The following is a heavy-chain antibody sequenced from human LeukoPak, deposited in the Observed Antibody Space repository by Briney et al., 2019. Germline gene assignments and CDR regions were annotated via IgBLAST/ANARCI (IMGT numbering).Heavy chain of an antibody. V-gene: IGHV1-69*13. D-gene: IGHD2-21*02. CDR3: ARVRVGTGYYYYYYYMDV. CDR2: IIPIFGTA. Sequence: SVKVSCKASGGTFSSYAISWVRQAPGQGLEWMGGIIPIFGTANYAQKFQGRVTITADESTSTAYMELSSLRSEDTAVYYCARVRVGTGYYYYYYYMDVWGKGTTVTVSS. J-gene: IGHJ6*03. CDR1: GGTFSSYA.